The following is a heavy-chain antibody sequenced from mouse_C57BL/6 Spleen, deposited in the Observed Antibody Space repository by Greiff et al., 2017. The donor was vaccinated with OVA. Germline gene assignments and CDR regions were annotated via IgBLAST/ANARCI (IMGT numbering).Heavy chain of an antibody. CDR2: IYPGGGYT. CDR1: GYTFTNYW. CDR3: ARSDYGSSYDYAMDY. Sequence: VQLQQSGAELVRPGTSVKMSCKASGYTFTNYWIGWAKQRPGHGLEWIGDIYPGGGYTNYNEKFKGKATLTADQSSSTAYMQFSSLTSEDSAIYYCARSDYGSSYDYAMDYWGQGTSVTVSS. J-gene: IGHJ4*01. V-gene: IGHV1-63*01. D-gene: IGHD1-1*01.